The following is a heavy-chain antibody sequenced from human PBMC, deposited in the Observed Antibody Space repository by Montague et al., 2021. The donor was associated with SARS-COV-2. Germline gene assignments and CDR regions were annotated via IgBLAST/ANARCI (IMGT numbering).Heavy chain of an antibody. CDR2: IDHSGAT. D-gene: IGHD3-3*01. J-gene: IGHJ6*02. CDR3: ARGQRQRFSVFGVLAGGPELKHYALDV. V-gene: IGHV4-34*01. Sequence: SETLSLTCAVYGGSFNDYYWTWIRQAPGKGLEWIGEIDHSGATNYNPSLQSRLTLSVDTSKNQFSLKLRSVTAADTAVYYCARGQRQRFSVFGVLAGGPELKHYALDVWGLGITVTVSS. CDR1: GGSFNDYY.